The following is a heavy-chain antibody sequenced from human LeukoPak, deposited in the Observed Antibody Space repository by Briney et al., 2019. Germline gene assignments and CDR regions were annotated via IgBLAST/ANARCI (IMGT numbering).Heavy chain of an antibody. CDR3: AKDMGSVATAYFDY. D-gene: IGHD5-12*01. CDR2: IKQDGSEK. J-gene: IGHJ4*02. V-gene: IGHV3-7*03. CDR1: GFTFSSYW. Sequence: GGSLRLSCAASGFTFSSYWMSWVRQAPGKGLEWVANIKQDGSEKYYVDSVKGRFTISRDNAKNSLYLQMNSLRAEDTALYYCAKDMGSVATAYFDYWGQGTLVTVPS.